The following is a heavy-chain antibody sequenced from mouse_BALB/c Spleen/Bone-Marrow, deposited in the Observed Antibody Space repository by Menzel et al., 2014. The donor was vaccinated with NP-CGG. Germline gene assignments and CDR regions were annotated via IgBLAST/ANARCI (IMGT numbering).Heavy chain of an antibody. V-gene: IGHV5-9-3*01. Sequence: DVKLVESGGGLVKPGGSLKLSCAASGFTFSSYAMSWVRQTPEKRLEWVATISSGGSYTYYPDSVKGRFTISRDNAKNTLYLQVSSLRSEDTAMYYCARHGITRLLDYWGQGTTLTVSS. D-gene: IGHD2-4*01. J-gene: IGHJ2*01. CDR2: ISSGGSYT. CDR1: GFTFSSYA. CDR3: ARHGITRLLDY.